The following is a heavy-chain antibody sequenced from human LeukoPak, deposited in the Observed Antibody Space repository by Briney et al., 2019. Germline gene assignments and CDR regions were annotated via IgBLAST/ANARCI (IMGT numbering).Heavy chain of an antibody. CDR3: ARHRSITIFGVVRGLHYYMDV. D-gene: IGHD3-3*01. CDR2: IYYSGST. Sequence: PSETLSLTCTVSGGSISSSSYYWGWIRQPPGKGLEWIGSIYYSGSTYYNPSLKSRVTISVDTSKNQFSLKLSSVTAADTAVYYCARHRSITIFGVVRGLHYYMDVWGKGTTVTVSS. CDR1: GGSISSSSYY. V-gene: IGHV4-39*01. J-gene: IGHJ6*03.